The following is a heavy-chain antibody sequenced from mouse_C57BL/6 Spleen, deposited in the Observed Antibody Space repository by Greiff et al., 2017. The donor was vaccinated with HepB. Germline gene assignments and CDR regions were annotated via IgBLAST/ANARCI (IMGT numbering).Heavy chain of an antibody. Sequence: EVKLVESGGGLVKPGGSLKLSCAASGFTFSDYGMHWVRQAPEKGLEWVAYISSGSSTIYYADTVKGRFTISRDNAKNTLFLQMTSLRSEDTAMYYCARGGTTVPYWYFDVWGTGTTVTVFS. D-gene: IGHD1-1*01. J-gene: IGHJ1*03. CDR3: ARGGTTVPYWYFDV. V-gene: IGHV5-17*01. CDR1: GFTFSDYG. CDR2: ISSGSSTI.